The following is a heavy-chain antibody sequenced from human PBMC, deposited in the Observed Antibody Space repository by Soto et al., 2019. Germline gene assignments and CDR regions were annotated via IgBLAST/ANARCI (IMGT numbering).Heavy chain of an antibody. CDR2: ISSSGSTI. CDR3: ARDRVLRSSSWDGGRFGYYYYGMDV. Sequence: GGSLRLSCAASGFTFSDYYMSWIRQAPGKGLEWVSYISSSGSTIYYADSVKGRFTISRDNAKNSLYLQMNSLRAEDTAVYYCARDRVLRSSSWDGGRFGYYYYGMDVWGQGTTVTFSS. V-gene: IGHV3-11*01. J-gene: IGHJ6*02. CDR1: GFTFSDYY. D-gene: IGHD6-13*01.